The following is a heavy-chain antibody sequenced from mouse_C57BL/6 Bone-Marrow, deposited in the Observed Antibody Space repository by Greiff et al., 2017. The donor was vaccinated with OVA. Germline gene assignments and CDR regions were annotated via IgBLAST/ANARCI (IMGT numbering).Heavy chain of an antibody. V-gene: IGHV2-6-1*01. Sequence: QVQLKESGPGLVAPSQSLSITCTVSGFSLTSYGVHWVRQPPGKGLEWLVVIWSDGSTTYNSALKSRLSISKDNSKSQVFLKMNSLQTDDTAMYYCARQSTTVVATNAMDYWGQGTSVTVSS. J-gene: IGHJ4*01. CDR3: ARQSTTVVATNAMDY. CDR1: GFSLTSYG. D-gene: IGHD1-1*01. CDR2: IWSDGST.